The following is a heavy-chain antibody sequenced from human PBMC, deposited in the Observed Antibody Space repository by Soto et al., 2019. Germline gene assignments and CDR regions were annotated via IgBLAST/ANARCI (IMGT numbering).Heavy chain of an antibody. CDR3: ARGYCSGGSCYSYYCGMDV. Sequence: PSETLSLTCTVSGGSISSGGYYWSWIRQHPGKGLEWIGYIYYSGSTYYNPSLKSRVTISVDTSKNQFSLKLSSVTAADTAVYYCARGYCSGGSCYSYYCGMDVWGQGTTVTVSS. J-gene: IGHJ6*02. D-gene: IGHD2-15*01. CDR1: GGSISSGGYY. V-gene: IGHV4-31*03. CDR2: IYYSGST.